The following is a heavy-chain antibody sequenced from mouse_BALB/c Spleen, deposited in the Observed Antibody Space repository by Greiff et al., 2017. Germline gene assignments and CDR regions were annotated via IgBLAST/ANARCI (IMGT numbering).Heavy chain of an antibody. J-gene: IGHJ4*01. CDR3: ARWGRSYAMDY. Sequence: EVQLVESGPGLVKPSQSLSLTCTVTGYSITSDYAWNWIRQFPGNKLEWMGYISYSGSTSYNPSLKSRISITRDTSKNQFFLQLNSVTTEDTATYYCARWGRSYAMDYWGQGTSVTVSS. V-gene: IGHV3-2*02. CDR2: ISYSGST. CDR1: GYSITSDYA. D-gene: IGHD1-1*01.